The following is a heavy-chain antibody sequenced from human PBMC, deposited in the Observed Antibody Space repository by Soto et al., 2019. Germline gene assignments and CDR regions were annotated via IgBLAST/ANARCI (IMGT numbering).Heavy chain of an antibody. CDR3: AKDHGNDYADYDPPIDY. CDR2: ISGSGDNT. D-gene: IGHD4-17*01. CDR1: GFTFTSYA. Sequence: GGSLRLSCAASGFTFTSYAINWVRQAPGKGLEWVSAISGSGDNTYYADSVKGRFTISRDNSKNTLYLQMNSLRAEDTAVYYCAKDHGNDYADYDPPIDYWGQGTLVTVSS. V-gene: IGHV3-23*01. J-gene: IGHJ4*02.